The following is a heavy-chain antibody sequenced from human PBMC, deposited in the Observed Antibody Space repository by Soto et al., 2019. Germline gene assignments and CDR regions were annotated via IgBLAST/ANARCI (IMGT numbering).Heavy chain of an antibody. J-gene: IGHJ4*02. V-gene: IGHV4-34*01. CDR2: INHSGST. D-gene: IGHD3-16*01. CDR3: ATGGRKPLIPTPISYKIDY. CDR1: GGSFSGYY. Sequence: PETLSLTCSVYGGSFSGYYWSWIRQPPGKGLEWIGEINHSGSTNYNPSLKSRVTISGDMSKNQFSLKLSPLTAADTAVYYCATGGRKPLIPTPISYKIDYWGQGTLVPGSA.